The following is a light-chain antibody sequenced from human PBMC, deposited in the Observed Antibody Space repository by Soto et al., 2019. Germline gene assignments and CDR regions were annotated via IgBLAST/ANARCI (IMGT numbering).Light chain of an antibody. J-gene: IGLJ1*01. CDR2: EVS. V-gene: IGLV2-14*01. CDR3: CSYTSSSTYV. Sequence: QSVLTQPASVSGSPGQSIAISCTGTSSDVGGYNYVSWYQQHPGKAPKLIIHEVSNRPSGVSNRFSGSKSGNTASLTISGLQAEDEADYYCCSYTSSSTYVFGTGTKVTVL. CDR1: SSDVGGYNY.